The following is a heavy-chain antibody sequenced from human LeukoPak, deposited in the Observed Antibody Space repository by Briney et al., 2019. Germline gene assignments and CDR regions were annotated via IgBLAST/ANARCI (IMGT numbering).Heavy chain of an antibody. CDR3: ATLEPITMIVGE. J-gene: IGHJ4*02. Sequence: GSNYYADSVKGRFTISRDNSKNTLYLQMNSLRAEDTAVYYCATLEPITMIVGEWGQGTLVTVSS. CDR2: GSN. V-gene: IGHV3-23*01. D-gene: IGHD3-22*01.